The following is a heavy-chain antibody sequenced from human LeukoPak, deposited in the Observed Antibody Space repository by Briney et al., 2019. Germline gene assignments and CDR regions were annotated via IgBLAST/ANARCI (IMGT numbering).Heavy chain of an antibody. V-gene: IGHV4-34*01. J-gene: IGHJ3*02. CDR3: AVSYEDSSDAFDI. Sequence: SETLSLTCAVYGGSFSGYYWSWIRQPPGKGLEWIGEINHSGSTNYNPSLKSRITISVDTSKNQFSLKLSSVTAADTAVYYCAVSYEDSSDAFDIWGQGTMVTVSS. CDR1: GGSFSGYY. CDR2: INHSGST. D-gene: IGHD3-22*01.